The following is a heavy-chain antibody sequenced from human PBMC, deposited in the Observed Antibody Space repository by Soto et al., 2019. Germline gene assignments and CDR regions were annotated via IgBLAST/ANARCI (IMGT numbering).Heavy chain of an antibody. D-gene: IGHD6-19*01. CDR3: AKGSSGWYERFDY. Sequence: EVQLLESGGGLVQPGGSLRLSCAASGFTFSSYAMSWVRQAPGKGLEWVSAISGSGGSTYYADSVKGRFTISRDNSKNTLYLQMNSLRAEDTDVDYCAKGSSGWYERFDYWGQGTLVTVSS. J-gene: IGHJ4*02. CDR1: GFTFSSYA. V-gene: IGHV3-23*01. CDR2: ISGSGGST.